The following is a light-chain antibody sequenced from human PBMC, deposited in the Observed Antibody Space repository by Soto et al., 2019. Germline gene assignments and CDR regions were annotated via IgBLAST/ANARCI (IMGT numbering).Light chain of an antibody. CDR1: SSDVGGYNY. J-gene: IGLJ1*01. V-gene: IGLV2-14*01. Sequence: QSALTQPASVSGSPGQSITISCTGTSSDVGGYNYVSWYQQHPGKAPKLMIYDVSNRPSGVSNRFSGSKSGNTASLTISGLQAEDEADYYCSSYTRSSTLEVFGTGIKLTVL. CDR3: SSYTRSSTLEV. CDR2: DVS.